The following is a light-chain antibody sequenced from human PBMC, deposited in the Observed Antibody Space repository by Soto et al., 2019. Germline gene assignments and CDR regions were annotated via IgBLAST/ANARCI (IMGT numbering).Light chain of an antibody. CDR1: QGIGDT. CDR3: HQRQSWPRT. CDR2: GAS. J-gene: IGKJ1*01. Sequence: EVVMMQSPATLSVSPGECATLSCRASQGIGDTLAWYQQKPGQAPRLLIYGASSRATDIPARFSASGSGTDFTLTISDVQPEDFALYYCHQRQSWPRTFGQGTKVDI. V-gene: IGKV3D-15*01.